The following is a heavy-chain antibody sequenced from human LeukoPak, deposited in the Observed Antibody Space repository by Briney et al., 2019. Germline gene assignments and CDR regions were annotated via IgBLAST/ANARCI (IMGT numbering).Heavy chain of an antibody. Sequence: PGGSLRLSCAASGFTVSSNYMSWVRQAPGKGLEWVSVIYSGGSTYYADSVKGRFTISRDNSKNTLYLQMNSLRAEDTAVYYCANLGGYGGNSEEAEDAFDIWGQGTMVTVSS. V-gene: IGHV3-66*01. CDR3: ANLGGYGGNSEEAEDAFDI. D-gene: IGHD4-23*01. CDR1: GFTVSSNY. CDR2: IYSGGST. J-gene: IGHJ3*02.